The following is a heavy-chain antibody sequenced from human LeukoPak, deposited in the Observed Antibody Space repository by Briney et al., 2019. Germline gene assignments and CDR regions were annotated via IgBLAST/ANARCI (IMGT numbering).Heavy chain of an antibody. CDR3: ARDVHYTSSKPGWPFDI. CDR1: GFTFSYYA. CDR2: ISNDGGNK. J-gene: IGHJ3*02. V-gene: IGHV3-30*15. Sequence: GSLRLSCAASGFTFSYYAMHWVRQAPGKGLEWVAFISNDGGNKYYADSVKGRFTTARDNSKNTLYLQMSSLRADDTAVYYCARDVHYTSSKPGWPFDIWGQGTMVTVSS. D-gene: IGHD6-6*01.